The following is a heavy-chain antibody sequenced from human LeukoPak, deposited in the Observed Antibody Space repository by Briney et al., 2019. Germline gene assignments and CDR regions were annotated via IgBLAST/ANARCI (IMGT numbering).Heavy chain of an antibody. CDR2: IYISGST. CDR1: GGSISSGSYY. V-gene: IGHV4-61*02. Sequence: PSETLSLTCTVSGGSISSGSYYWTWIRQPAGKGLEWIGRIYISGSTNYNPSLKSRVTISVDTAKNQFSLKLSSVTAADTAVYYCAREDCTSSSIDPWGQGTLVTVSS. D-gene: IGHD2-2*01. CDR3: AREDCTSSSIDP. J-gene: IGHJ5*02.